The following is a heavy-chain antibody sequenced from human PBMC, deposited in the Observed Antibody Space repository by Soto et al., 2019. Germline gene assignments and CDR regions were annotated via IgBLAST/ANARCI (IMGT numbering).Heavy chain of an antibody. D-gene: IGHD4-17*01. J-gene: IGHJ4*02. Sequence: APVKRSCKASGGTFSSYASGWGRQAPGQGLEWMGGINPSGGSTSYAQKFQGRVTMTRDTSTSTVYMELSSLRSEDTAVYYCAREGTQCGDYDYYWGQGTLVTVSS. CDR3: AREGTQCGDYDYY. CDR2: INPSGGST. CDR1: GGTFSSYA. V-gene: IGHV1-46*01.